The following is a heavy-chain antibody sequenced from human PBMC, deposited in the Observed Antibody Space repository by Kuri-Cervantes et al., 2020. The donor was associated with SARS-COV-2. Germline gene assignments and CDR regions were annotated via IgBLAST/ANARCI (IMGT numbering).Heavy chain of an antibody. J-gene: IGHJ6*03. CDR2: ISTYNGNT. D-gene: IGHD3-22*01. Sequence: ASVKVSCKASGYTFSSYGISWVRQAPGQGLEWMGWISTYNGNTNYAQKLQGRVTMTTDTSTGTVYMDLRSLRSDDTAVYYCARIGSSGPASRYYYYYYMDVWGKGTTVTVSS. CDR3: ARIGSSGPASRYYYYYYMDV. CDR1: GYTFSSYG. V-gene: IGHV1-18*01.